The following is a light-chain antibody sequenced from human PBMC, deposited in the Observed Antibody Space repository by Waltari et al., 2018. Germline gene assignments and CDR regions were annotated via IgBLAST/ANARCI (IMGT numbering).Light chain of an antibody. CDR3: SSRDSSGNHVI. V-gene: IGLV3-19*01. J-gene: IGLJ2*01. CDR1: SLRRYF. CDR2: AKN. Sequence: SSEVTQDPTVSVALGQTARITCQGASLRRYFASWYQQKAGQAPVLVIYAKNNRASGIPDRFAGSSSGNTASLTITGAQAEDEADYFCSSRDSSGNHVIFGGGTKLTVV.